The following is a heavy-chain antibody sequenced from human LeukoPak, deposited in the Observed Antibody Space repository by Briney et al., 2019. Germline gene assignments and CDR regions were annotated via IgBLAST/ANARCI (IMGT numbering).Heavy chain of an antibody. CDR2: ISAYNGNT. D-gene: IGHD1-26*01. CDR3: ARDRADIVGATSPKDAFDI. V-gene: IGHV1-18*01. Sequence: ASVKVSCKASGYTFTSHGISWVRQAPGQGLEWMGWISAYNGNTNCAQKLQGRVTMTTDTSTSTAYMELRSLRSDDTAVYYCARDRADIVGATSPKDAFDIWGQGTMVTVSS. J-gene: IGHJ3*02. CDR1: GYTFTSHG.